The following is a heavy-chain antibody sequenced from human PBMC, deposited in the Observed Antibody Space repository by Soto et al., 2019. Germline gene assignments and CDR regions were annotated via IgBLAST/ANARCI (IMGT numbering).Heavy chain of an antibody. J-gene: IGHJ4*02. CDR3: AKGGAVDY. CDR1: GFTFSSYG. CDR2: ISYDGSNK. Sequence: QVQLVESGGGVVQPGRSLRLSCAASGFTFSSYGMHWDRQAPGKGLEWVAVISYDGSNKYYADSVKGRFTISRDNSKNTLYLQMNSLRAEDTAVYYCAKGGAVDYWGQGTLVTVSS. D-gene: IGHD1-26*01. V-gene: IGHV3-30*18.